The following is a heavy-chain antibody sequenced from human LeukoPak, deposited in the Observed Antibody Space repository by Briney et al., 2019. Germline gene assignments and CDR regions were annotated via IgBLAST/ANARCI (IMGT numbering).Heavy chain of an antibody. Sequence: ASVKVSCKASGYTFTSYDINWVRQATGQGLEWMGWVDPNSGYTGYAQKFQGRVTITRDTSISTAYMELSSLRSEDTAVYYCARDKAAPALRGVSYFDYWGQGTLVTVSS. D-gene: IGHD3-10*01. CDR1: GYTFTSYD. V-gene: IGHV1-8*03. CDR3: ARDKAAPALRGVSYFDY. CDR2: VDPNSGYT. J-gene: IGHJ4*02.